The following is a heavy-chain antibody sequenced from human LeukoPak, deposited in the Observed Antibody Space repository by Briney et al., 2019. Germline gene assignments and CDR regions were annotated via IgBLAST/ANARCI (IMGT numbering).Heavy chain of an antibody. CDR1: GFTFSTYG. D-gene: IGHD6-13*01. CDR2: ISYDGSNE. J-gene: IGHJ6*02. V-gene: IGHV3-30*18. Sequence: GRSLRLSCAASGFTFSTYGMNWVRQAPGKGLDWVAAISYDGSNEFYADSVKGRFTISRDNSKNTLYLQMNSLRAEDTAVYYCAKDNGHSSSWPPRYYYYGMDVWGQGTTVTVSS. CDR3: AKDNGHSSSWPPRYYYYGMDV.